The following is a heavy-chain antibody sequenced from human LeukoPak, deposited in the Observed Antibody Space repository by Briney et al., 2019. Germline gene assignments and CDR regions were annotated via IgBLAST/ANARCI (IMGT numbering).Heavy chain of an antibody. V-gene: IGHV3-23*01. D-gene: IGHD3-10*01. Sequence: GGSLRLSCAAYGFTFSSYAMSWVCQAPGKGLEWVSGISDSGGSTFYADSVKGRFTISRDNSKNTLYLQMNSLRVEDTAVYYCAIVYCGSGQYYPEHYYGMDVWGQGTTVTVSS. J-gene: IGHJ6*02. CDR3: AIVYCGSGQYYPEHYYGMDV. CDR1: GFTFSSYA. CDR2: ISDSGGST.